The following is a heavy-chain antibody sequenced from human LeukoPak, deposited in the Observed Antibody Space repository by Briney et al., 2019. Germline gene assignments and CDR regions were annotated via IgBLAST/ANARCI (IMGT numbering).Heavy chain of an antibody. D-gene: IGHD3-22*01. V-gene: IGHV4-30-2*05. Sequence: SQTLSLTCAVSGGSISSGGYSWSWIRQPPGKGLEWIGYIYHSGSTYYNPSLKSRVTISVDTSKNQFSLKLSSVTAADTAVYYCARDPGPDSSGYYAPYYYCGMDVWGQGTTVTVSS. CDR2: IYHSGST. CDR3: ARDPGPDSSGYYAPYYYCGMDV. CDR1: GGSISSGGYS. J-gene: IGHJ6*02.